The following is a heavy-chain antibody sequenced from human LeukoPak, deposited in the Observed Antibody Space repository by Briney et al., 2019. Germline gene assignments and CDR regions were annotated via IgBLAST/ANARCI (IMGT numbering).Heavy chain of an antibody. CDR2: IKTNTGNP. Sequence: ASVKVSCKASGYTFTGYYMHWVRQAPGQGLEWMGWIKTNTGNPTYAQGFTGRFVFSLDTSVSTAYLQISSLKAEDTAVYYCASLSPGIAVAGPRLDAFDIWGQGTMVTVS. CDR3: ASLSPGIAVAGPRLDAFDI. D-gene: IGHD6-19*01. V-gene: IGHV7-4-1*02. CDR1: GYTFTGYY. J-gene: IGHJ3*02.